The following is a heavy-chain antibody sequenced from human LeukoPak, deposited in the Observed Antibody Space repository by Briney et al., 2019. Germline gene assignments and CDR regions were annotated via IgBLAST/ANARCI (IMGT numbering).Heavy chain of an antibody. V-gene: IGHV4-30-4*01. D-gene: IGHD3-3*01. Sequence: PSETLSLTCTVSGGSISSGDYYWSWIRQPPGKGLEWIGYIYYSGSTYYNPSLKSRVTISVDTSKNQFSLKLSSVTAADTAVYYCARDRAPYDFWSGYYRVAGGYFDYWGQGTLVTVSS. CDR1: GGSISSGDYY. CDR2: IYYSGST. J-gene: IGHJ4*02. CDR3: ARDRAPYDFWSGYYRVAGGYFDY.